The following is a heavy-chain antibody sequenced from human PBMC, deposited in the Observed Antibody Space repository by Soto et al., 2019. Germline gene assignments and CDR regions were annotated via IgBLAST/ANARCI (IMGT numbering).Heavy chain of an antibody. V-gene: IGHV1-69*06. D-gene: IGHD6-19*01. CDR3: ARDWRSSGWYRGNWFDP. Sequence: QVQLVQSGAEVQKPGSSVKVSCKASGGTFSSYAISWVRQAPGQGLEWMGGIIPIFGTANYAQKFQGRVTITADKSTSTAYMELSSLRSEDTAVYYCARDWRSSGWYRGNWFDPWGQGTLVTVSS. J-gene: IGHJ5*02. CDR1: GGTFSSYA. CDR2: IIPIFGTA.